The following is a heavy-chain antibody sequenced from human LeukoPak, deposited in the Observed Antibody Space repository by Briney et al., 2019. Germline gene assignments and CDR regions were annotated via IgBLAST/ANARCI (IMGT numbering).Heavy chain of an antibody. V-gene: IGHV1-46*01. J-gene: IGHJ4*02. CDR1: GYTFTHYY. Sequence: ASVKVSCKASGYTFTHYYLHWVRQAPGQGLEWMGIINPSDGFTSYAQKFQGRVTMTRDTSTSTVYMELSSLRSEDTAVYYCARVGGAYDSNGGYWGQGTLVTVSS. CDR3: ARVGGAYDSNGGY. D-gene: IGHD5-12*01. CDR2: INPSDGFT.